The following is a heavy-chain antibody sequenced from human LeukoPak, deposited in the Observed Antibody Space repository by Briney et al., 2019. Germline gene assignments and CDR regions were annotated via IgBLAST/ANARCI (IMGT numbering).Heavy chain of an antibody. Sequence: PGGSLRLSCAASGFTFSSYWLSWVRQAPGKGLECVAVISNDRSEKYYADSVKGRFTISRDNSRNTLYLQLSGLRAEDTALYYCARDGGYSRGWTYGAGDYWGQGTLVTVSS. D-gene: IGHD6-19*01. V-gene: IGHV3-30*03. CDR3: ARDGGYSRGWTYGAGDY. CDR2: ISNDRSEK. CDR1: GFTFSSYW. J-gene: IGHJ4*02.